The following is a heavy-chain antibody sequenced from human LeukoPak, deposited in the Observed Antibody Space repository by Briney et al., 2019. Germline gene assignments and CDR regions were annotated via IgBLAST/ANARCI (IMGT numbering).Heavy chain of an antibody. D-gene: IGHD6-13*01. CDR2: FDPEDGET. CDR1: GYTLTELS. CDR3: ATHPLHISLVRDGMDV. Sequence: ASVKVSCKVSGYTLTELSMHWVRQAPGKGLEWMEGFDPEDGETIYAQKFQGRVTMTEDTSTDTAYMELSSLRSEDTAVYYCATHPLHISLVRDGMDVWGQGTTVTVSS. V-gene: IGHV1-24*01. J-gene: IGHJ6*02.